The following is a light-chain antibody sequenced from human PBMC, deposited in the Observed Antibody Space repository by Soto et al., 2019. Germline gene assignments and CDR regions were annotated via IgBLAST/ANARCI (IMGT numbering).Light chain of an antibody. Sequence: DIQLTQSPSTLSASVGDRVTITCRAIQTISIWLAWFQQRPGKAPKLLIYDASSLEGGVPSRFSGSGSGTDFTLTISSLQPGDFATYYCQQYDSYPWTFGQGTKVEVK. CDR3: QQYDSYPWT. V-gene: IGKV1-5*01. CDR2: DAS. CDR1: QTISIW. J-gene: IGKJ1*01.